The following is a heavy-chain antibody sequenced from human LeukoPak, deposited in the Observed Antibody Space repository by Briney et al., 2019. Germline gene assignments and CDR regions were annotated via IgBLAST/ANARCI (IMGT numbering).Heavy chain of an antibody. J-gene: IGHJ4*02. CDR3: ARDGRYFDWSFDY. CDR2: IKQDGSEK. V-gene: IGHV3-7*01. Sequence: GGSLRLSCAASGFTFSNAWMSWVRQAPGKGLEWVANIKQDGSEKYYVDSVKGRFTISRDNAKNSLYLQMNGLRAEDTAVYYCARDGRYFDWSFDYWGQGTLVTVSS. CDR1: GFTFSNAW. D-gene: IGHD3-9*01.